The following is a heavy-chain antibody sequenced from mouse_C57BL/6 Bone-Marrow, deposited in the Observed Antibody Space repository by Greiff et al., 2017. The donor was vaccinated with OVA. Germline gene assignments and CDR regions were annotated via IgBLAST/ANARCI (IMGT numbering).Heavy chain of an antibody. V-gene: IGHV5-9-1*02. Sequence: EVQGVESGEGLVKPGGSLKLSCAASGFTFSSYAMSWVRQTPEKRLEWVAYISSGGDYIYYADNARNTLYLQMSSLKSEDTAMDYWTREGIYYDYALFYAMDYWGQGTSVTVSS. J-gene: IGHJ4*01. CDR2: ISSGGDYI. D-gene: IGHD2-4*01. CDR1: GFTFSSYA. CDR3: TREGIYYDYALFYAMDY.